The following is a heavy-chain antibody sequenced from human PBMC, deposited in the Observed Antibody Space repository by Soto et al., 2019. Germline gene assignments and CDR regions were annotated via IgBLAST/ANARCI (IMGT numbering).Heavy chain of an antibody. CDR3: ARVGGYCSSTSCYRDYYYGMDV. J-gene: IGHJ6*02. CDR1: GGTFSSYA. V-gene: IGHV1-69*01. Sequence: QVQLVQSGAEVKKPGSSVKVSCKASGGTFSSYAISWVRQAPGQGLEWMGGIIPIFGTANYAQKFQGRVTIPADESTSTVYMELSSLRSEDTAVSYCARVGGYCSSTSCYRDYYYGMDVWGQGTTVTVSS. CDR2: IIPIFGTA. D-gene: IGHD2-2*02.